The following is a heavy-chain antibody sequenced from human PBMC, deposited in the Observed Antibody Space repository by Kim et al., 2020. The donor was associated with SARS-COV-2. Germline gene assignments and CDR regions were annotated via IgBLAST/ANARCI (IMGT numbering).Heavy chain of an antibody. V-gene: IGHV5-51*01. D-gene: IGHD6-19*01. CDR3: ARQSIAVAVPPHDPRSLGEYYYGMDV. J-gene: IGHJ6*02. CDR2: IYPGDSDT. Sequence: GESLKISCKGSGYSFTSYWIGWVRQMPGKGLEWMGIIYPGDSDTRYSPSFQGQVTISADKSISTAYLQWSSLKASDTAMYYCARQSIAVAVPPHDPRSLGEYYYGMDVWGQGTTVTVSS. CDR1: GYSFTSYW.